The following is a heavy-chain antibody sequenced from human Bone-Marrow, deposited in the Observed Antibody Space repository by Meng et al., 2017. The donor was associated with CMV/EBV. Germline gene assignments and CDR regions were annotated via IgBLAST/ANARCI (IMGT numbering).Heavy chain of an antibody. D-gene: IGHD2-15*01. CDR3: ARGGDVVVALAWFDT. CDR1: GGSISSYY. CDR2: IYTSGST. Sequence: QVQLQESGPGLVTPSETLSLTCTVSGGSISSYYWSWIRQPAGKGLEWIGRIYTSGSTNYNPSLKSRVTMSVDTSKNQFSLKLSSVTAADTAVYYCARGGDVVVALAWFDTWGQGTLVTVAS. V-gene: IGHV4-4*07. J-gene: IGHJ5*02.